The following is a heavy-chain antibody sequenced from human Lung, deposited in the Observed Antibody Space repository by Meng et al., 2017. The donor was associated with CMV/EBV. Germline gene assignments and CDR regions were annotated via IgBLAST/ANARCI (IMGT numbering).Heavy chain of an antibody. Sequence: QIPLKESGPTLVKPPPTLTLTCTFSGFSLSTSGVGVGWIRQPPGKALECLAIIYGDDEKRYSPSLESRLTVTKDTSKNQVVLTMTNMVPVDTATYYCARAAARPSDWFDPWGQGTLVTVSS. V-gene: IGHV2-5*02. CDR1: GFSLSTSGVG. J-gene: IGHJ5*02. CDR3: ARAAARPSDWFDP. D-gene: IGHD6-6*01. CDR2: IYGDDEK.